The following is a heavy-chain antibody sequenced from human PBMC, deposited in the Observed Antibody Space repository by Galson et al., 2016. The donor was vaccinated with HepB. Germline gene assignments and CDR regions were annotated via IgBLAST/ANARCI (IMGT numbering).Heavy chain of an antibody. D-gene: IGHD2-21*01. Sequence: SVKVSCKASGYTFTDYYMHWVRQAPGQGPEWMGWINPNNGGTNYAQKFQGWVTMTRDTSISTGYMELSRLRSNDTAVYYCARDPIEIIAPGMDVWGPGTTVTVSS. V-gene: IGHV1-2*04. J-gene: IGHJ6*02. CDR3: ARDPIEIIAPGMDV. CDR1: GYTFTDYY. CDR2: INPNNGGT.